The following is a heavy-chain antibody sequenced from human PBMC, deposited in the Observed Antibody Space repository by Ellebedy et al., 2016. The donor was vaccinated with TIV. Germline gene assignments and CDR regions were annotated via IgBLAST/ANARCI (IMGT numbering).Heavy chain of an antibody. CDR3: VKSDCSSTSCYIPLAY. D-gene: IGHD2-2*02. CDR2: IRSNGGTT. V-gene: IGHV3-64D*06. CDR1: GFTFSSYA. J-gene: IGHJ4*02. Sequence: PGGSLRLSCSASGFTFSSYAMHWVRQAPGKGLQYVSAIRSNGGTTYYADSVKGRFTISRDNSKNTLYLQMSSLRAEDTAVYYCVKSDCSSTSCYIPLAYWGQGTLVTVSS.